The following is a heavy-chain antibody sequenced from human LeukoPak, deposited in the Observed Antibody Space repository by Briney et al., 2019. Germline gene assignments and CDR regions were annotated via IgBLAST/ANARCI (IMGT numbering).Heavy chain of an antibody. CDR3: AKPRTPIVVVPAAIPPWYFDL. CDR1: GFTFSSYA. V-gene: IGHV3-23*01. D-gene: IGHD2-2*01. Sequence: GGSLRLSCAASGFTFSSYAMSWVRQAPGKGLEWVSAISGSGGSTYYADSVKGRFTISRDNSKNTLYLQMNSLRAEDTAVYYCAKPRTPIVVVPAAIPPWYFDLWGRGTLVTVSS. J-gene: IGHJ2*01. CDR2: ISGSGGST.